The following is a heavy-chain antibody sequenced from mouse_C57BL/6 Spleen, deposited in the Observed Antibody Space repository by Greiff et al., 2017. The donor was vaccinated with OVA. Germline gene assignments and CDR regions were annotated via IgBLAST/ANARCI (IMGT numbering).Heavy chain of an antibody. Sequence: DVKLVESGGGLVKPGGSLKLSCATSGFTFSDYGMHWVRQAPEKGLEWVAYISSGSSTLYYADTVKGRFTISRDKAKNTLFLQMTSLRSEDTAMYYCARDSSGYIFAYWGQGTRVTVSA. J-gene: IGHJ3*01. D-gene: IGHD3-2*02. V-gene: IGHV5-17*01. CDR1: GFTFSDYG. CDR3: ARDSSGYIFAY. CDR2: ISSGSSTL.